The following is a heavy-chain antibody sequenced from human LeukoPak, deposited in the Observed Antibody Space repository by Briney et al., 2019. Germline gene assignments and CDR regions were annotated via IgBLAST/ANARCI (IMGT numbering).Heavy chain of an antibody. D-gene: IGHD3-10*01. CDR1: GGSVSSGSYY. V-gene: IGHV4-61*01. CDR3: ARGGFREFDS. J-gene: IGHJ4*02. CDR2: IYYSGST. Sequence: SETLSLTCTVSGGSVSSGSYYWSWIRQPPGKGLEWIGYIYYSGSTNYNPSLKSRVTISVDTSKNQFSLKLSSVTAADTAVYYCARGGFREFDSWGQGTLVIVSP.